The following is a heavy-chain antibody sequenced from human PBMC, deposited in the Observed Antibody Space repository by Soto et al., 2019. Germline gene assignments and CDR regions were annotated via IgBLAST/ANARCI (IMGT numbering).Heavy chain of an antibody. CDR1: GFTFSSYW. CDR3: ARTYCSGGSCYSRGDH. CDR2: IKSDGSTT. Sequence: EVQLVESGGGLVQPGGSLRLSCAASGFTFSSYWMSWVRQAPGKGLVWVSRIKSDGSTTNYADSVKGRFTISRDNAKNTLYLQMNSLRVEDTAVYYCARTYCSGGSCYSRGDHWGQGNLVTVSS. J-gene: IGHJ4*02. D-gene: IGHD2-15*01. V-gene: IGHV3-74*02.